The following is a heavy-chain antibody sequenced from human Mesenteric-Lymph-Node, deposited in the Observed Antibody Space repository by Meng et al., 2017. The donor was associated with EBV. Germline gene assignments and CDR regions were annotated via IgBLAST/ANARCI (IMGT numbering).Heavy chain of an antibody. CDR3: ARDSEGNDLSFDY. J-gene: IGHJ4*02. Sequence: VQLVQAGGEVRKPGASVKVSCKASGYTFTNYALTWVRQAPGQGLEWLGWINTNTGNPTYAPGFAGRYVFSLDTSVSTAYLQISSLKADDSAVYYCARDSEGNDLSFDYWGQGTLVTVSS. CDR1: GYTFTNYA. D-gene: IGHD2-21*02. CDR2: INTNTGNP. V-gene: IGHV7-4-1*02.